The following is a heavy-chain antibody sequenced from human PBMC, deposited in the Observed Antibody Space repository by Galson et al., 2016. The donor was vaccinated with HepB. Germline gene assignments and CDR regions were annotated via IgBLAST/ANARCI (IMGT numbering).Heavy chain of an antibody. V-gene: IGHV3-30*18. CDR2: ILFDGSTK. D-gene: IGHD3-16*01. CDR3: AKDLSNYDYVWGLDY. Sequence: SLRLSCAASGFTFSMYGMHWVRQAPGKGLEWVAVILFDGSTKYYADSVKGRFTISRDNSKNTLYLQMNSLRAEDTAVYYCAKDLSNYDYVWGLDYWGQGTLVTVSS. J-gene: IGHJ4*02. CDR1: GFTFSMYG.